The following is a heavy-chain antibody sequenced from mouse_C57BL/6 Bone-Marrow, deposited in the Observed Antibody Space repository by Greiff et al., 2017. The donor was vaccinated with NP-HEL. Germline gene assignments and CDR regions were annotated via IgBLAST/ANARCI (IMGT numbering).Heavy chain of an antibody. V-gene: IGHV5-6*01. J-gene: IGHJ3*01. CDR1: GFTFSSYG. CDR3: ASPYDYDVAWFAY. D-gene: IGHD2-4*01. Sequence: EVQLQESGGDLVKPGGSLKLSCAASGFTFSSYGMSWVRQTPDKRLEWVATISSGGSYTYNPDSVKGRFTISRDNAKNTLYLQMSSLKSEDTAMYYCASPYDYDVAWFAYWGQGTLVTVSA. CDR2: ISSGGSYT.